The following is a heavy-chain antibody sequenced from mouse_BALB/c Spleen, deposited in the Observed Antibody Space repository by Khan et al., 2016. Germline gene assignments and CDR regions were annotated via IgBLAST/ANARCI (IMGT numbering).Heavy chain of an antibody. V-gene: IGHV14-3*02. CDR1: GFYIKDTY. D-gene: IGHD2-4*01. Sequence: MQLEESGAELVKPGASVKLSCTASGFYIKDTYIHWVKQRPEQGLVWFGRIDPANDNTKYDPKFQGKATITADPSSNTAYLQLNSLTSEDTAVYYCARRVYDYGFAYWGQGTLVTGSA. CDR2: IDPANDNT. J-gene: IGHJ3*01. CDR3: ARRVYDYGFAY.